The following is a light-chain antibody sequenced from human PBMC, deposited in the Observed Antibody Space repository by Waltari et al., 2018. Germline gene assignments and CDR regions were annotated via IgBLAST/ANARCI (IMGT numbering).Light chain of an antibody. CDR3: AAWDDSLNVVL. CDR2: SNH. J-gene: IGLJ2*01. V-gene: IGLV1-44*01. CDR1: SSNIESNN. Sequence: QSVLTQPPSVSGTPGQSITISCSGSSSNIESNNVNWYQQLPGTAPKLPIYSNHYRPSGVPDRVSGSKAGTSASLAINGLQSEDEADYYCAAWDDSLNVVLFGGGTKVTVL.